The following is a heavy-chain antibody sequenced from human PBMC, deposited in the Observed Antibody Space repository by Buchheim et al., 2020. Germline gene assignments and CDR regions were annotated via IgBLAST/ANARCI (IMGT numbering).Heavy chain of an antibody. CDR3: ARHDSSGYYVFDY. J-gene: IGHJ4*02. CDR1: GGSISSSRYY. V-gene: IGHV4-39*01. D-gene: IGHD3-22*01. Sequence: QLQLQESGPGLVKPSETLSLTCTVSGGSISSSRYYWGWIRQPPGKGLEWIGSIYYSGSTYYNPSLKRRVTISVDTSTNQFSLKLSSVTAADTAVYYCARHDSSGYYVFDYWGQGTL. CDR2: IYYSGST.